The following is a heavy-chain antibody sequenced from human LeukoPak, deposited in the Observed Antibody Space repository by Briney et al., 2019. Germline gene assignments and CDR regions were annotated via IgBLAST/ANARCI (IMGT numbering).Heavy chain of an antibody. CDR3: AKDEGGRNSGYDYSFGYFDY. V-gene: IGHV3-23*01. J-gene: IGHJ4*02. D-gene: IGHD5-12*01. CDR2: ISGSGGST. CDR1: GFTFSSYG. Sequence: QTGGSLRLSCAASGFTFSSYGMSWVRQAPGKGLEWVSAISGSGGSTYYADSVKGRFTISRDNSKNTLYLQMNSLRAEDTAVYYCAKDEGGRNSGYDYSFGYFDYWGQGTLVTVSS.